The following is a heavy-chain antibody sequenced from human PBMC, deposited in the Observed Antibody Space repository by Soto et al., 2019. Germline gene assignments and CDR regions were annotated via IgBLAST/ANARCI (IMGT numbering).Heavy chain of an antibody. V-gene: IGHV4-39*01. CDR2: IYYSGST. J-gene: IGHJ5*02. CDR1: GGSISSSSYY. Sequence: SETLSLTCTVSGGSISSSSYYWGWIRQPPGKGLEWIGSIYYSGSTYYNPSLKSRVTISVDTSKNQFSLKLSSVTAADTAVYYCARPTNYYGSGSYYNNWFDPWGQGTLVTVSS. D-gene: IGHD3-10*01. CDR3: ARPTNYYGSGSYYNNWFDP.